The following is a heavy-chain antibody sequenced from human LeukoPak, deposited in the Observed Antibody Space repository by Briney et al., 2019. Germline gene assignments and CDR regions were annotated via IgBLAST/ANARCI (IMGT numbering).Heavy chain of an antibody. CDR3: ARDRSELRFFDWFLDF. Sequence: ASVKVSCKASGYTFTGYYMHWVRQAPGQGLEWMGWINPNSGGTNYAQKFQGRVTMTRDTSISTAYMELRRLTSDDTAVYHCARDRSELRFFDWFLDFWGQGTLVTVSS. D-gene: IGHD3-9*01. V-gene: IGHV1-2*02. J-gene: IGHJ4*02. CDR2: INPNSGGT. CDR1: GYTFTGYY.